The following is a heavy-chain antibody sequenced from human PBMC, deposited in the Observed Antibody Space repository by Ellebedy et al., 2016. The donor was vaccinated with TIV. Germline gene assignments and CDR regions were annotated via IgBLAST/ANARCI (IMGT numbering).Heavy chain of an antibody. CDR3: AKGRGGGSDSSAPRYYFDS. D-gene: IGHD6-19*01. J-gene: IGHJ4*02. CDR1: GLTFNNYA. V-gene: IGHV3-23*01. CDR2: ISHTGSRT. Sequence: PGGSLRLSCAASGLTFNNYAMSWVRQAQGKGLEWVSTISHTGSRTYYANSVEGRLIISRDNSKRTLYLKMNSLRAEDTAVYYCAKGRGGGSDSSAPRYYFDSWGLGTLVTVSS.